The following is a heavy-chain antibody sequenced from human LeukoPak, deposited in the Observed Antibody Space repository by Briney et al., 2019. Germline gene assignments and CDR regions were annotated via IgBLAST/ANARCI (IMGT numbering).Heavy chain of an antibody. V-gene: IGHV3-53*01. CDR1: GFTVSSNY. CDR3: ASIVDTAMATSDAFDI. J-gene: IGHJ3*02. Sequence: GGSLRLSCAASGFTVSSNYMSWVRQAPGKGLEWVSVIYSGGSTYYADSVKGRFTISRDNSKNTLYLQMNSLRAEDTAVYYCASIVDTAMATSDAFDIWGQGTMVTVSS. D-gene: IGHD5-18*01. CDR2: IYSGGST.